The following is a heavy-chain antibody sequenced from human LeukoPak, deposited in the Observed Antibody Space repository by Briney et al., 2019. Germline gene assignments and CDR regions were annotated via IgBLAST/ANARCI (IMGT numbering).Heavy chain of an antibody. CDR2: ISYDGSNK. J-gene: IGHJ4*02. CDR3: ARSKVYGDHRGHFDS. D-gene: IGHD4-17*01. Sequence: GRSLRLSCAASGFTFSNYGMRWVRQAPGKGLEWVAVISYDGSNKYYADSVKGRFTISRDDSKNTLYLQLNSLKPEDTPVYYCARSKVYGDHRGHFDSWGQGTLVTVSS. CDR1: GFTFSNYG. V-gene: IGHV3-30*03.